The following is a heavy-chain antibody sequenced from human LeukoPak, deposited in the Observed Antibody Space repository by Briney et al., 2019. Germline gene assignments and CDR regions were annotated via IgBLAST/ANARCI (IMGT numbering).Heavy chain of an antibody. CDR2: INPNSGGT. CDR1: VYTFTGYY. Sequence: GSSVTVSYKPSVYTFTGYYMHWVGQAPAQGLDWMEWINPNSGGTNYAQKFQGRVTMTRDTSISTAYMELSRLRSDDTAVYYCASGRQWLVQYWGQGTLVTVSS. D-gene: IGHD6-19*01. V-gene: IGHV1-2*02. J-gene: IGHJ4*02. CDR3: ASGRQWLVQY.